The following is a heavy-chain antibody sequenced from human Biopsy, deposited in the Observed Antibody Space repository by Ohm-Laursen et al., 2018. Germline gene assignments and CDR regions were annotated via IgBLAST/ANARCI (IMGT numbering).Heavy chain of an antibody. D-gene: IGHD3-16*01. J-gene: IGHJ6*02. Sequence: GSLRLSCTASGITVNDHYMSWVRQAPGKGLEWVSSLHDRGVTYYADSVKGRFTISGDNSKNTLYLQMNGLRAEDTAVYVCQGGHLPPGQFYGVDAWGQGTTVTVSS. V-gene: IGHV3-53*01. CDR1: GITVNDHY. CDR2: LHDRGVT. CDR3: QGGHLPPGQFYGVDA.